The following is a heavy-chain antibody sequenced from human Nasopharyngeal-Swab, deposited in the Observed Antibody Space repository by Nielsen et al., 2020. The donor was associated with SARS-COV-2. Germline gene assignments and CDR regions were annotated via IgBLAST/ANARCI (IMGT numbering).Heavy chain of an antibody. V-gene: IGHV3-30*18. J-gene: IGHJ3*02. CDR2: ISYDGSNK. D-gene: IGHD4-17*01. Sequence: GESLKISCAASGFTFSSYGMHWVRQAPGKGLEWVAVISYDGSNKYYADSVKGRFTISRDNSKNTLYLQMNSLRAEDTALYYCAKVQAVTTYLFGAFDIWGQGTMVTVSS. CDR3: AKVQAVTTYLFGAFDI. CDR1: GFTFSSYG.